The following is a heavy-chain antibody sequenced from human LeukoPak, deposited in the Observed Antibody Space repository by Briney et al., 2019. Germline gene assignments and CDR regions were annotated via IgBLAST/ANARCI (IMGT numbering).Heavy chain of an antibody. CDR1: GDSVSSNSAA. D-gene: IGHD2/OR15-2a*01. V-gene: IGHV6-1*01. Sequence: QTLSLTCAISGDSVSSNSAAWNWIRQSPSRGLEWLGRTYYRSGWYNDYAVSVQGRISINPDTTKNQFSLQLNSVTPDDTAMYYCARDRRSFSGWFDPWGQGTLVTVSS. CDR2: TYYRSGWYN. J-gene: IGHJ5*02. CDR3: ARDRRSFSGWFDP.